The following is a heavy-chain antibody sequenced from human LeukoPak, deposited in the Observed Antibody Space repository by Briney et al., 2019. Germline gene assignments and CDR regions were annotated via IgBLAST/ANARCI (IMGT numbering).Heavy chain of an antibody. V-gene: IGHV4-39*07. CDR2: IFCSGST. J-gene: IGHJ6*04. CDR1: SGSISTSYYY. Sequence: PSETLSLTCTVSSGSISTSYYYWGRDPQPPGKALEWFGNIFCSGSTYYSPSLKVRVTISLDTSRNQFSLKLTSVSAADTAVYYCAKSNGYGLIDIWGKGTTVTISS. D-gene: IGHD3-10*01. CDR3: AKSNGYGLIDI.